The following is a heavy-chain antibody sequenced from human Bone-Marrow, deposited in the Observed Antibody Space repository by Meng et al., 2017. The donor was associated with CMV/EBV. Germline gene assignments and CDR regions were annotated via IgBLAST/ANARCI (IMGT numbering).Heavy chain of an antibody. J-gene: IGHJ4*02. Sequence: GESLKISCAASGFNFSSYWMSWVRQAPGKGLEWVANIKQDGSEKYYVDSVKGRFPISRNNAHNSLFLQMNNLRAEDTATYYCTRGRLMRNFGYVDYWGQGTLVTVSS. CDR3: TRGRLMRNFGYVDY. CDR2: IKQDGSEK. V-gene: IGHV3-7*01. CDR1: GFNFSSYW. D-gene: IGHD2-2*03.